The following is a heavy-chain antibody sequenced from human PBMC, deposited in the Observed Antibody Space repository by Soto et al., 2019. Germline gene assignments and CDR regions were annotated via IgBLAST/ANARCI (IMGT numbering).Heavy chain of an antibody. V-gene: IGHV4-38-2*02. CDR2: VSYTGFT. CDR1: VYSISSCYS. J-gene: IGHJ4*02. D-gene: IGHD1-20*01. Sequence: PSEPLSLTCTVSVYSISSCYSCGCLRQSPGKGPEWIGSVSYTGFTSYNPSLESRVSVSVDTSKNQFSLKVSGVSAADTAVYYCATSQKGYNWNYFDHWGQGALVTVSS. CDR3: ATSQKGYNWNYFDH.